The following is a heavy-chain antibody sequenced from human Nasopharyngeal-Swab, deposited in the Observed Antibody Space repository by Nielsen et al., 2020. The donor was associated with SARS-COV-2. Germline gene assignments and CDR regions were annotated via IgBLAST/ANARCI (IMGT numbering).Heavy chain of an antibody. Sequence: GSLRLSCVVSGGSITSSSYWSWVRQSPGKGLEWIAEISHTGDTYLNPSLSSRVTISVDKSNNQFSLKLSSVTAADTAVYFCAKELHSTHAFDFWGQGTMVTVSS. J-gene: IGHJ3*01. V-gene: IGHV4-4*01. CDR2: ISHTGDT. CDR3: AKELHSTHAFDF. CDR1: GGSITSSSY.